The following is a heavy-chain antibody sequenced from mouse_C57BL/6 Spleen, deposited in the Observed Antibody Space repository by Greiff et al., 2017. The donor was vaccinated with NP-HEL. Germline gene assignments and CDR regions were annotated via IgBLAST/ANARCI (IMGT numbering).Heavy chain of an antibody. Sequence: EVKVVESGGGLVQPGGSMKLSCAASGFTFSDSWMDWVRQSPEKGLEWVAEIRNKANNHATYYAESVKGRFTISRDDSKSSVYLQMNSLRAEDTGIYYCTSHNWDRFAYWGQGTLVTVSA. J-gene: IGHJ3*01. D-gene: IGHD4-1*01. CDR3: TSHNWDRFAY. CDR1: GFTFSDSW. V-gene: IGHV6-6*01. CDR2: IRNKANNHAT.